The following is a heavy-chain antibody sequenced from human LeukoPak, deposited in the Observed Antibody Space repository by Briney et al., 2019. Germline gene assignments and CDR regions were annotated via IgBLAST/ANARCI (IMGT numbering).Heavy chain of an antibody. V-gene: IGHV3-21*01. CDR3: ARGPPYYYDTDDAFDI. D-gene: IGHD3-22*01. Sequence: GGSLRLSCAASGFTFSSYSMNWVRQAPGKGLEWVSSISSSSSYIYYADSVKGRFTISRDNAKNSLYLQMNSLRAEDTAVYYCARGPPYYYDTDDAFDIWGQGTMVTVSS. CDR2: ISSSSSYI. CDR1: GFTFSSYS. J-gene: IGHJ3*02.